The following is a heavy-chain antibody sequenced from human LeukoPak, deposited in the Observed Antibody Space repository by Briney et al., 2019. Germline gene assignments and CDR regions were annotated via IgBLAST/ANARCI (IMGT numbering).Heavy chain of an antibody. D-gene: IGHD3-22*01. J-gene: IGHJ4*02. V-gene: IGHV3-53*01. CDR2: IYTSGST. CDR1: GFTVSSNY. CDR3: ASGTYSSGYDY. Sequence: GGSLRLSCAASGFTVSSNYMTWVRQAPGKGLEWVSVIYTSGSTYYADSVKGRFTISRDNSKNTLYLQMNSLRAEDPAVYYCASGTYSSGYDYWGQGTLVTVSS.